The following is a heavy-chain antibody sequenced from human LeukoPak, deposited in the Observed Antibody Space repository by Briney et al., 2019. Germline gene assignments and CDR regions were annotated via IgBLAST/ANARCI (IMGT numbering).Heavy chain of an antibody. CDR1: GFTFSDYY. CDR3: ARAQWTAFDYYYYMDV. CDR2: IKVDGSEK. Sequence: GGSLRLSCAASGFTFSDYYMSWIRQAPGKGLEWVANIKVDGSEKYYVDAVKGRFTISRDNAKDSLYLQMNGLRAEDTAIYYCARAQWTAFDYYYYMDVWGKGTTVTVSS. V-gene: IGHV3-7*01. D-gene: IGHD3/OR15-3a*01. J-gene: IGHJ6*03.